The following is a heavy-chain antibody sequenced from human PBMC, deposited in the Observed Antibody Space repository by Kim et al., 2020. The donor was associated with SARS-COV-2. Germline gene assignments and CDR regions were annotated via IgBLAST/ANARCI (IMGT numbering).Heavy chain of an antibody. CDR3: ATAAYDFWSGYPYYYYGMDV. D-gene: IGHD3-3*01. V-gene: IGHV3-11*03. Sequence: RFTISRDNAKNSLYLQMNSLRAEDTAVYYCATAAYDFWSGYPYYYYGMDVWGQGTTVTVSS. J-gene: IGHJ6*02.